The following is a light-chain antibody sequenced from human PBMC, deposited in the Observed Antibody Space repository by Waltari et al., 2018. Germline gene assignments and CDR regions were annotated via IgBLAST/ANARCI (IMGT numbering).Light chain of an antibody. V-gene: IGKV1-9*01. CDR2: NAS. Sequence: IEFTQAPASLSASVGDRVSIACRTRQRINRDLAWYQQKPGKAPKLLIYNASTLQSGVPSRFIGSGSGTDFTLTIGSLQPEDFATYYCQQVNSYPRSFGGGTKVEIK. CDR3: QQVNSYPRS. CDR1: QRINRD. J-gene: IGKJ4*01.